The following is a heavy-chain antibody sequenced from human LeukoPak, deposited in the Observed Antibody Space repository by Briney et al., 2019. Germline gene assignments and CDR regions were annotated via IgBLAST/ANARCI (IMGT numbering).Heavy chain of an antibody. J-gene: IGHJ6*03. Sequence: GGSLRLSCAASGFTFSNYWMHWVRQAPGKGLVWVSRINNDGSSTSYADSVKGRFTISRDNAKNSLYLQMNSLRAEDTAVYYCARDGSSWAYYYYYYMDVWGKGTTVTISS. CDR1: GFTFSNYW. D-gene: IGHD6-13*01. CDR3: ARDGSSWAYYYYYYMDV. V-gene: IGHV3-74*01. CDR2: INNDGSST.